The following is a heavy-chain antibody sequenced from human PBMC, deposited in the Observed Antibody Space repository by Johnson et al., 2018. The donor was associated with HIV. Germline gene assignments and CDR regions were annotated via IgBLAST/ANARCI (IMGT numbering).Heavy chain of an antibody. J-gene: IGHJ3*02. V-gene: IGHV3-23*04. Sequence: EVQLVESGGGVVQPGGSLRLSCAASGFTFTTSAMSWVRQAPGKGLEWVSAISDSGDNTYYADSVRGRFTISRDNSKNTLYLQMNSLRAEDTAVYYCARDQRGLDAFDIWGQGTMVTVSS. CDR1: GFTFTTSA. CDR3: ARDQRGLDAFDI. D-gene: IGHD2-15*01. CDR2: ISDSGDNT.